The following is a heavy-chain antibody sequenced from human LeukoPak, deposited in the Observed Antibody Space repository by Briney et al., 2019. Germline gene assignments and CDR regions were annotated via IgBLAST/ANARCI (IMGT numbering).Heavy chain of an antibody. CDR1: GFTFSDYN. J-gene: IGHJ4*02. CDR2: ISRSGSTK. Sequence: GGSLRLSCAASGFTFSDYNMRWIRQAPGKGLEWVSSISRSGSTKYYADSVKGRFTISRDDAKNSLFLQMNSLRAEDTAVYYCAKDGKTRNWNYFQAKPVYWGQGTLVTVSS. CDR3: AKDGKTRNWNYFQAKPVY. D-gene: IGHD1-7*01. V-gene: IGHV3-11*01.